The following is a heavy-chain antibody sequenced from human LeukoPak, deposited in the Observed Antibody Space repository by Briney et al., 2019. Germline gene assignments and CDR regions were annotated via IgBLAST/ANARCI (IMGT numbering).Heavy chain of an antibody. Sequence: GGSLRLSCAASGFTFTDYGMSWVRQAPGKGLEWVSGINWNGGDTGYADSVKGRFTISRDNAKNSLYLQMNSLRAEDTAVYYCARVQSPLAPDFDYWGQGTLVTVSS. D-gene: IGHD5-12*01. CDR1: GFTFTDYG. V-gene: IGHV3-20*04. J-gene: IGHJ4*02. CDR3: ARVQSPLAPDFDY. CDR2: INWNGGDT.